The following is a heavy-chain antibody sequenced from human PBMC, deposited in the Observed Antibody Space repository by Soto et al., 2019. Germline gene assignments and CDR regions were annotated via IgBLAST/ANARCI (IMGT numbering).Heavy chain of an antibody. D-gene: IGHD1-20*01. V-gene: IGHV3-23*01. Sequence: EVQLLESGGDLVQPGGSLRLSCAASGFNVGAFAVNWVRQAPGKGLEWVSGISVSDAFIYYADSVRGRFSISRDASENILYLQMNSIRVDDTALCYCTRETVAGITGLDYWGPGTLVTVSS. CDR2: ISVSDAFI. CDR3: TRETVAGITGLDY. CDR1: GFNVGAFA. J-gene: IGHJ4*02.